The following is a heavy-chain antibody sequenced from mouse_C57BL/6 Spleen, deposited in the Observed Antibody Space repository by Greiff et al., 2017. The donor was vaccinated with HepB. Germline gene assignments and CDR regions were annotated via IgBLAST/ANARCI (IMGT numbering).Heavy chain of an antibody. J-gene: IGHJ2*01. Sequence: EVQLQQSGPELVKPGASVKMSCKASGYTFTDYNMHWVKQSHGKSLEWIGYINPNNGGTSYNQKFKGKATLTVNKSSSTAYMELRSLTSEDSAVYYCARHYYGSSYVFDYWGQGTTLTVSS. CDR1: GYTFTDYN. V-gene: IGHV1-22*01. D-gene: IGHD1-1*01. CDR3: ARHYYGSSYVFDY. CDR2: INPNNGGT.